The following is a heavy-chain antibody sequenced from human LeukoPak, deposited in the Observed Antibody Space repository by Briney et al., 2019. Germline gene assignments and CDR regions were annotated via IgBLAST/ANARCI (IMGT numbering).Heavy chain of an antibody. J-gene: IGHJ3*01. CDR3: ARPNITSYYDSRGYDAFDV. Sequence: HGESLKISCKGSGYRFNAYWIAWVRQMPGKGLEWMGIICPDDSDTRYSPSFQGQVTISADKSVRTAYLQWSSLKASDTAMYYCARPNITSYYDSRGYDAFDVWGQGTMVTVSS. CDR1: GYRFNAYW. D-gene: IGHD3-22*01. CDR2: ICPDDSDT. V-gene: IGHV5-51*01.